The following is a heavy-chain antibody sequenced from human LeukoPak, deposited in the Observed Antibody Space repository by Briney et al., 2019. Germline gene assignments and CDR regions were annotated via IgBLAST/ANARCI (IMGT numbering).Heavy chain of an antibody. J-gene: IGHJ6*03. V-gene: IGHV4-59*01. CDR2: IYYSGST. Sequence: SETLSLTCTVSGGSISSYYWSWIRQPPGKGLEWIGYIYYSGSTNYNPSLKSRVTISVDTSKNQFSLKLSSVTAADTAVYYCARIRYYYYMDVWGKGTTVTISS. CDR3: ARIRYYYYMDV. CDR1: GGSISSYY.